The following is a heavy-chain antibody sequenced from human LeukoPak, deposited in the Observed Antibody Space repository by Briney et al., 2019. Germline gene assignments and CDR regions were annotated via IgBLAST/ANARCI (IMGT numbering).Heavy chain of an antibody. D-gene: IGHD3-9*01. CDR1: GFTFSSYS. CDR3: ARDLYDISTGYSPFGY. Sequence: GGSLRLSCAASGFTFSSYSMNWVRQAPGKGLEWVSSISSSSSYIYYADSVKGRFTISRDNAKNSLYLQMNSLRAEDTAVYYCARDLYDISTGYSPFGYWGQGTLVTVSS. CDR2: ISSSSSYI. V-gene: IGHV3-21*01. J-gene: IGHJ4*02.